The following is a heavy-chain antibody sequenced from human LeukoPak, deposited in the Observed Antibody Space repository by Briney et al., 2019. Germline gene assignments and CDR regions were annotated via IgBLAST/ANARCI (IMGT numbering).Heavy chain of an antibody. J-gene: IGHJ4*02. CDR1: GGSTSNYH. CDR2: IYTSGST. Sequence: SETLSLTCTVSGGSTSNYHWSWIRQPAGKGLEWLGSIYTSGSTDYNPSLKSRVTMSVVTSKNQFFLNLNSVTAADTAVYYCAREITQQRARGFDYWGQGILVTVSS. V-gene: IGHV4-4*07. D-gene: IGHD6-13*01. CDR3: AREITQQRARGFDY.